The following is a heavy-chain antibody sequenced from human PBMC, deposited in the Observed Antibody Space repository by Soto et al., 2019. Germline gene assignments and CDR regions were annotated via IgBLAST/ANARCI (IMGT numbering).Heavy chain of an antibody. Sequence: ASVKVSCKASGYTFTSYGISWVRQAPGQGLEWMGWISAYNGNTNYAQKLQGRVTMTTDTSTSTAYMELRSLRSDDTAVYYCARDRHSSSWSEYFQHWGQGTLVTVSS. CDR1: GYTFTSYG. V-gene: IGHV1-18*01. J-gene: IGHJ1*01. D-gene: IGHD6-13*01. CDR2: ISAYNGNT. CDR3: ARDRHSSSWSEYFQH.